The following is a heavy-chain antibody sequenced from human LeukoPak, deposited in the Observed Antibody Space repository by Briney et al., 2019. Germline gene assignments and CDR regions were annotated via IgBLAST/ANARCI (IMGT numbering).Heavy chain of an antibody. CDR2: ISYDGSNK. J-gene: IGHJ4*02. D-gene: IGHD5-24*01. Sequence: GGSLRLSCAASGFTFSSYGMHWVRQAPGKGLEWVAVISYDGSNKYYADSVKGRFTISRDNSKNTLYLQMNSLRAEDTAVYYCAKPREMEASYYFDYWGQGTLVTVSS. CDR1: GFTFSSYG. CDR3: AKPREMEASYYFDY. V-gene: IGHV3-30*18.